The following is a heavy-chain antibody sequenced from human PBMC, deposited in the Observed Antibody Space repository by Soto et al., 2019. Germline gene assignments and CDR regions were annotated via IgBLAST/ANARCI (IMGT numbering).Heavy chain of an antibody. J-gene: IGHJ6*03. D-gene: IGHD2-15*01. V-gene: IGHV3-23*01. CDR3: ARAPFYFCSSMDV. CDR1: GFTFSNYV. CDR2: ISGSGDNT. Sequence: GGSLRLSCAASGFTFSNYVMSWVRQAPGKGLEWVSSISGSGDNTYYADSVKGRFTISRDNSKNTLFLQMNSLRAEDTAVYYCARAPFYFCSSMDVWGKGTTVTVS.